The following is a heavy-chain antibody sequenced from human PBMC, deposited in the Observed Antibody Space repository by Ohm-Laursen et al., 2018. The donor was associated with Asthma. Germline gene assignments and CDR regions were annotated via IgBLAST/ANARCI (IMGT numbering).Heavy chain of an antibody. CDR3: VRDVVDRFDY. V-gene: IGHV1-18*04. Sequence: ASVKVSCKASGYSLSSYAISWVRQAPGQRPEWMGWIYIRNTNYAPKFRDRITLSTDTSTNTAYMELRSLTSDDTAVYYCVRDVVDRFDYWGQGSLVIVSS. CDR2: IYIRNT. D-gene: IGHD2-21*01. CDR1: GYSLSSYA. J-gene: IGHJ4*02.